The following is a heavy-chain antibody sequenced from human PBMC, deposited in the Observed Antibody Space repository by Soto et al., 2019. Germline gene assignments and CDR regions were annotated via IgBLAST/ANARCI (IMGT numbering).Heavy chain of an antibody. J-gene: IGHJ4*02. V-gene: IGHV3-23*01. D-gene: IGHD3-22*01. CDR2: ISGSGGST. CDR1: GFTFSRYA. CDR3: AKDYYDSSGYPTGVFDY. Sequence: GGPLRLSCATSGFTFSRYAMNWVRQAPGKGLEWVSAISGSGGSTYYADSVKGRFTISRDNSNNTLYLQMNSLRAEDTAVYYCAKDYYDSSGYPTGVFDYWGQGTLVTVSS.